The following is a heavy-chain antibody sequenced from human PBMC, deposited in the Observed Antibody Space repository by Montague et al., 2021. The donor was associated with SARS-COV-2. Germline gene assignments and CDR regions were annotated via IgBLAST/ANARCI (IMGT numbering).Heavy chain of an antibody. D-gene: IGHD1-1*01. Sequence: SLRLSCAASGFTFSDYVMSWVRQAPGKGLEWVSVIYGGGFTTKHADSVKGRFTISRDNSKNTVSLHMSSLRAEDAAMCYCVRDDLGVGPFDFWGQGTLVTVSS. CDR1: GFTFSDYV. J-gene: IGHJ4*02. CDR3: VRDDLGVGPFDF. V-gene: IGHV3-23*03. CDR2: IYGGGFTT.